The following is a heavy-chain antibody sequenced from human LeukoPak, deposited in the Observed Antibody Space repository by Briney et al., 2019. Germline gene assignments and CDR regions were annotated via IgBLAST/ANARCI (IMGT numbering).Heavy chain of an antibody. D-gene: IGHD3-3*01. V-gene: IGHV3-74*01. J-gene: IGHJ3*02. Sequence: GGSLRLSCAVSGLTFSRYWMHWVRQAPGKGLAWVSHINTDGSRTTYADSVKGRFTISRDNAKNTLYLEMNSLRAEDTAVYYCASGRSITIFGVVSHDAFGIWGQGTMVTVSS. CDR2: INTDGSRT. CDR3: ASGRSITIFGVVSHDAFGI. CDR1: GLTFSRYW.